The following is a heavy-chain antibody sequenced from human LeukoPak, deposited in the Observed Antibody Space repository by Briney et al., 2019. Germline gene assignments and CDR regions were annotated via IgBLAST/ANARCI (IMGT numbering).Heavy chain of an antibody. CDR2: TSGSGSDT. CDR1: GFTFSDYY. Sequence: GSLRLSCAASGFTFSDYYMTWIRQAPGKGLEWLSYTSGSGSDTNYVDSVQGRFTISRDNAKNSLYLQMNSLRAEDTAVYYCARVNPISSGFYAYWGQGTLVTVSS. CDR3: ARVNPISSGFYAY. V-gene: IGHV3-11*06. D-gene: IGHD3-22*01. J-gene: IGHJ4*02.